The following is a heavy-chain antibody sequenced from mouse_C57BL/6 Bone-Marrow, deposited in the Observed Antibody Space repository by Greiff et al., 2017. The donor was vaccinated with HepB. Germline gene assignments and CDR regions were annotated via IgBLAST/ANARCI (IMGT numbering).Heavy chain of an antibody. D-gene: IGHD1-1*01. J-gene: IGHJ3*01. CDR3: ASYYYGSSYEAY. CDR2: IHPNSGST. V-gene: IGHV1-64*01. CDR1: GYTFTSYW. Sequence: LQQPGAELVKPGASVKLSCKASGYTFTSYWMHWLKQRPGQGLEWIGMIHPNSGSTNYNEKFKSKATLTVDKSSSTAYMQLSSLTSEDSAVYYCASYYYGSSYEAYWGQGTLVTVSA.